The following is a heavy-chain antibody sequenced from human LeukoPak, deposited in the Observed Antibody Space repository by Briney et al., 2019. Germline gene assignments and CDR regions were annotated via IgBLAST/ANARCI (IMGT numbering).Heavy chain of an antibody. Sequence: ASVKVSCKASGYTFTSYDINWVRQATGQGLEWMGWMNPNSGNTGYAQKFQGRVTITRNTSISTAYMELSSLRAEDTAVYYCAPRVVGSAPFDYWGQGTLVTVSS. CDR3: APRVVGSAPFDY. CDR1: GYTFTSYD. CDR2: MNPNSGNT. D-gene: IGHD2-15*01. V-gene: IGHV1-8*03. J-gene: IGHJ4*02.